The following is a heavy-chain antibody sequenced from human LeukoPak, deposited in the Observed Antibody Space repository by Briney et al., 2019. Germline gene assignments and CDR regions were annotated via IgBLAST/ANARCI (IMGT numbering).Heavy chain of an antibody. V-gene: IGHV1-2*02. J-gene: IGHJ4*02. CDR1: GYTFTGYY. Sequence: ASVKVSCKASGYTFTGYYMYWVRRAPGQGLEWMGWINPNSGGTNYAQKFQGRVTMTRDTSISTAYMELSRLRSDDTAVYYCAREGGRGNYYAYWGQGTLVTVSS. CDR3: AREGGRGNYYAY. CDR2: INPNSGGT. D-gene: IGHD1-26*01.